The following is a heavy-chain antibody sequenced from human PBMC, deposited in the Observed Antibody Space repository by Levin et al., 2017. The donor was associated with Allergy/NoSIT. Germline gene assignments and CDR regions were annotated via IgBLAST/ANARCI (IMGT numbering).Heavy chain of an antibody. CDR3: ARDRPVIVVVPAAMPDWYFDL. J-gene: IGHJ2*01. Sequence: SCTVSGGSISSGDYYWSWIRQPPGKGLEWIGYIYYSGSTYYNPSLKSRVTISVDTSKNQFSLKLSSVTAADTAVYYCARDRPVIVVVPAAMPDWYFDLWGRGTLVTVSS. D-gene: IGHD2-2*01. CDR1: GGSISSGDYY. CDR2: IYYSGST. V-gene: IGHV4-30-4*01.